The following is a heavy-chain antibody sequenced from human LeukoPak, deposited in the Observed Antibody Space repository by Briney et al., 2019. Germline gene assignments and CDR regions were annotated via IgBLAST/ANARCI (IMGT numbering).Heavy chain of an antibody. D-gene: IGHD7-27*01. Sequence: RASVKVSCKASGGTFSSYAISWVRQAPGQGLEWMGGIIPIFGTVNYAQKFQGRVTITADESTSTAYMELSSLRSEDTAVYYCADDLGRGAFDIWGQGTMVTVSS. V-gene: IGHV1-69*13. CDR1: GGTFSSYA. J-gene: IGHJ3*02. CDR3: ADDLGRGAFDI. CDR2: IIPIFGTV.